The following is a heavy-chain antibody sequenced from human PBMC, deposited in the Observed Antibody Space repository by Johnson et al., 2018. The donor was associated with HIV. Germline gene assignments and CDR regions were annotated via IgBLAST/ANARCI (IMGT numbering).Heavy chain of an antibody. D-gene: IGHD4-11*01. CDR1: GFTFDDYG. J-gene: IGHJ3*02. CDR2: INWNGGST. Sequence: VQLVESGGGVVRPGGSLRLSCAASGFTFDDYGMSWVRQAPGKGLEWVSGINWNGGSTGYADSVKGRFTISRDNAKKSLYLQMNSLRPEDSALYYCARDTYTHRTTVTESAFDIWGQGTMVTVSS. CDR3: ARDTYTHRTTVTESAFDI. V-gene: IGHV3-20*04.